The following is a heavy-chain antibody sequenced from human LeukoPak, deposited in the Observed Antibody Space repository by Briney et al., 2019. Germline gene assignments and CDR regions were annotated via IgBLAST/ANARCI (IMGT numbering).Heavy chain of an antibody. D-gene: IGHD3-10*01. J-gene: IGHJ4*02. CDR3: ARLWFGDDFDY. CDR1: GGSISSYY. V-gene: IGHV4-59*12. CDR2: IYYSGIS. Sequence: SETLSLTCTVSGGSISSYYWSWIRQPPGKGLEWIGYIYYSGISSYNPSLKSRLTISVDTSKNQSSLKLSSVTAADTAVYYCARLWFGDDFDYWGQGTLVTVSS.